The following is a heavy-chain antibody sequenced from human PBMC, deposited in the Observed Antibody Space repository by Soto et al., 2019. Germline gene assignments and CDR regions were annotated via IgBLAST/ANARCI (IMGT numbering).Heavy chain of an antibody. V-gene: IGHV4-61*01. CDR2: IYYSGST. CDR1: GDSISRSCFY. CDR3: PRDNGYSYGYNLDH. D-gene: IGHD5-18*01. J-gene: IGHJ4*02. Sequence: SETLSLTCTVSGDSISRSCFYWGWIRQPPGKGLEWIGYIYYSGSTNYNPSLKSRVTISVDTSKNQFSLKLTSVTAADTAVYYCPRDNGYSYGYNLDHWGQGTLVTVSS.